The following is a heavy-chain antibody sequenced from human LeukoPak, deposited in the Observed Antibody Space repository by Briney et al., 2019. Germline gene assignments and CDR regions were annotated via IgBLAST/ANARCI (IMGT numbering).Heavy chain of an antibody. D-gene: IGHD3-9*01. CDR3: AKGADILTGYDPYYYYGMDV. Sequence: RPGGSLRLSCAASGFTFSNYGMSWVRQAPGKGLEWVSGISNNGGSTYYADSVKGRFTISRDNSKNTLYLQMNSLRAEDTAVYYCAKGADILTGYDPYYYYGMDVWGQGTTVTVSS. CDR2: ISNNGGST. CDR1: GFTFSNYG. V-gene: IGHV3-23*01. J-gene: IGHJ6*02.